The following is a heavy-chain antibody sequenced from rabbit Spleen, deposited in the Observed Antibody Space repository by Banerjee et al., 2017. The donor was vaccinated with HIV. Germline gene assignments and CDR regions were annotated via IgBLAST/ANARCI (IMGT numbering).Heavy chain of an antibody. V-gene: IGHV1S40*01. CDR2: IYTGGSGGI. CDR1: GFDLTDYYY. D-gene: IGHD6-1*01. CDR3: GRSSYANNDYNL. J-gene: IGHJ3*01. Sequence: QSLEESGGDLVKPGASLTLTCTVSGFDLTDYYYLYWVRQAPGKGLEWIGCIYTGGSGGIYYASWAKGRFTAAKTSSTTVTLQMTSLAAADTATYFCGRSSYANNDYNLWGQGTLVTVS.